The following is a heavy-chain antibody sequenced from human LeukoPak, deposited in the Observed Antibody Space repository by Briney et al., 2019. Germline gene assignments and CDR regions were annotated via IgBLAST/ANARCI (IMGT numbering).Heavy chain of an antibody. V-gene: IGHV4-39*07. Sequence: SETPSLTCTVSGGSISSSSYYWGWIRQPPGKGLEWIGSIYYSGSTYYNPSLKSRVTISVDTSKNQFSLKLSSVTAADTAVYYCAADGYYYDSSGQNWGQGTLVTVSS. J-gene: IGHJ4*02. D-gene: IGHD3-22*01. CDR1: GGSISSSSYY. CDR3: AADGYYYDSSGQN. CDR2: IYYSGST.